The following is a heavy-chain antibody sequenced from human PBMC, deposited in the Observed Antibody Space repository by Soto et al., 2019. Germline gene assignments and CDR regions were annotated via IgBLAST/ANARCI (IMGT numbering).Heavy chain of an antibody. CDR1: GGTFSSYA. CDR3: ARDSEYCSSTSCYSFDP. CDR2: IIPIFGTA. V-gene: IGHV1-69*06. D-gene: IGHD2-2*01. Sequence: QVQLVQSGAEVKKPGSSVKVSCKASGGTFSSYAISWVRQAPGQGLEWMGGIIPIFGTANYAQKFQGRVTITADKSTSTAYMELSSLRSEDTAVYYCARDSEYCSSTSCYSFDPWGQGTLVTVSS. J-gene: IGHJ5*02.